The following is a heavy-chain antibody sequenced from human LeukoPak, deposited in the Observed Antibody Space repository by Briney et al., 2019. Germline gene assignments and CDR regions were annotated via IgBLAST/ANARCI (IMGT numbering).Heavy chain of an antibody. D-gene: IGHD3-10*01. Sequence: GGSLRLSCAASGFTFSSYSMNWVRQAPGKGLEWVSYISSSSSTIYYADSVKGRFTISRDNSKNTLYLQMNSLRAEDTAVYYCAKGTKRFAMVRGVVDYWGQGTLVTVSS. J-gene: IGHJ4*02. CDR2: ISSSSSTI. V-gene: IGHV3-48*01. CDR3: AKGTKRFAMVRGVVDY. CDR1: GFTFSSYS.